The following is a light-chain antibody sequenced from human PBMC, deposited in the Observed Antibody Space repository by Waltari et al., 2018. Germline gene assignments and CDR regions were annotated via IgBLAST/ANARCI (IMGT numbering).Light chain of an antibody. CDR2: DAS. V-gene: IGKV3-11*01. CDR1: QSVSSY. J-gene: IGKJ3*01. CDR3: QQRSNWSLFT. Sequence: EIVLTQSPATLSLSPGARATLSCRASQSVSSYLAWYQQKPGQAPRLLIYDASNRATGIPARFSGSGSGTDFTLTISSLEPEDFAVYYCQQRSNWSLFTFGPGTKVDIK.